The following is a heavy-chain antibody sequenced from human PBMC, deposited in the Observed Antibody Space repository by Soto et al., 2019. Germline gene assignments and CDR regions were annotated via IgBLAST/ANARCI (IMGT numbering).Heavy chain of an antibody. CDR3: AKDKSPLVRLHLGELSSNDY. D-gene: IGHD3-16*02. CDR2: ISGSGGST. V-gene: IGHV3-23*01. Sequence: GSLRLSCAASGFTFSSYAMSWVRQAPGKGLEWVSAISGSGGSTYYADSVKGRFTISRGNSKNTLYLQMNSLRAEDTTVYYCAKDKSPLVRLHLGELSSNDYWGQGTLVTVSS. CDR1: GFTFSSYA. J-gene: IGHJ4*02.